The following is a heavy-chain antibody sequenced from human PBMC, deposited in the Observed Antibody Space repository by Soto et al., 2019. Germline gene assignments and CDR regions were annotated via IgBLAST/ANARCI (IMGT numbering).Heavy chain of an antibody. CDR1: GFTFSSYG. Sequence: QVQLVESGGGVVQPGRSLRLSCAASGFTFSSYGMHWVRQAPGKGLEWVAVIWYDGSNKYYADSVKGRFTISRDNSKNXXYLQMNSLRAEDTAVYYCARQWYYDRSGYLNGFDPWGQGTLVTVSS. V-gene: IGHV3-33*01. J-gene: IGHJ5*02. D-gene: IGHD3-22*01. CDR2: IWYDGSNK. CDR3: ARQWYYDRSGYLNGFDP.